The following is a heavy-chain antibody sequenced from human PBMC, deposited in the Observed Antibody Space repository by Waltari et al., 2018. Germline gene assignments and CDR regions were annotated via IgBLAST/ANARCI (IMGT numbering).Heavy chain of an antibody. CDR3: ARWDVWGYFFDY. CDR2: ISTSSNYI. J-gene: IGHJ4*02. CDR1: GFTFGSYD. Sequence: EVQLVESGGGLVKPGGSLRLSCAASGFTFGSYDMNWVRQAPVKGLEWVSSISTSSNYIYYADSVKGRFTISRDNAKSSLYLQMNSLRAEDTAVYYCARWDVWGYFFDYWGQGTLVTVSS. D-gene: IGHD7-27*01. V-gene: IGHV3-21*01.